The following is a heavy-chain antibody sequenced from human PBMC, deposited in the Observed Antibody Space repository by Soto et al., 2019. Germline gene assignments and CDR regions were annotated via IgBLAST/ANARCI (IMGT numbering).Heavy chain of an antibody. D-gene: IGHD1-26*01. CDR1: GGSISSGGYS. V-gene: IGHV4-30-2*01. CDR2: IYHSGST. CDR3: ARVSVSYLYYFDY. J-gene: IGHJ4*02. Sequence: QLQLQESGSGLVKPSQTLSLTCAVSGGSISSGGYSWSWIRQPPGKGLEWIGYIYHSGSTYYNPCLKSRVTISVDRSKNQFYLELSSVTAADTAVYYCARVSVSYLYYFDYWGQGTLVTVSS.